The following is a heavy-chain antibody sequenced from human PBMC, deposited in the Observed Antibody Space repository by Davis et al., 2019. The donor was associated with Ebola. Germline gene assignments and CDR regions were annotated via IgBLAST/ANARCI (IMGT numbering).Heavy chain of an antibody. CDR1: GFTFSSYG. CDR2: IWYDGSNE. J-gene: IGHJ4*02. D-gene: IGHD2-8*02. CDR3: ARDLGGDGYCTGGVCYYFDY. Sequence: PGGSLRLSCAASGFTFSSYGMHWVRQAPGKGLEWVAVIWYDGSNEYFADSVKGRFTISRDNAKNTLYLHMNSLTAEDTAVYYCARDLGGDGYCTGGVCYYFDYWGQGTLVTVSS. V-gene: IGHV3-33*01.